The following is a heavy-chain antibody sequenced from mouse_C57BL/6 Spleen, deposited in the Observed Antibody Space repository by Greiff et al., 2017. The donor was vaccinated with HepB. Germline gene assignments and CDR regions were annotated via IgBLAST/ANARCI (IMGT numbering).Heavy chain of an antibody. CDR1: GFSFNTYA. Sequence: EVMLVESGGGLVQPKGSLKLSCAASGFSFNTYAMNWVRQAPGKGLEWVARIRSKSNNYATYYADSVKDRFTISRDDSESMLYLQMNNLKTEDTAMYYCVRYGNFHYYAMDYWGQGTSVTVSS. CDR2: IRSKSNNYAT. V-gene: IGHV10-1*01. CDR3: VRYGNFHYYAMDY. J-gene: IGHJ4*01. D-gene: IGHD2-10*02.